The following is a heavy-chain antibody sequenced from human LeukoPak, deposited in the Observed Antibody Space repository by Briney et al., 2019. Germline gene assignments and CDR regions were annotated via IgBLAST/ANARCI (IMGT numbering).Heavy chain of an antibody. CDR2: IYYSEST. J-gene: IGHJ4*02. D-gene: IGHD6-13*01. V-gene: IGHV4-59*01. CDR3: ARVSPIPYSSSWYNLFFDY. CDR1: GGSISSYY. Sequence: SETLSLTCSVYGGSISSYYWSWIRQPPGKGLEWIGYIYYSESTNYNPSLKSRVTISVDTSKNLFSLKLSSVTAADTAVYYCARVSPIPYSSSWYNLFFDYWGQGTLVTVSS.